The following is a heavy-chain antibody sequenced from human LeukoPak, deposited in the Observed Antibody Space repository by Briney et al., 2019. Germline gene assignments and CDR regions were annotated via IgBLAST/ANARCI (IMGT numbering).Heavy chain of an antibody. J-gene: IGHJ4*02. CDR2: ISAYNGNT. V-gene: IGHV1-18*01. CDR1: GYTFTSYG. D-gene: IGHD5-18*01. CDR3: ARGIQLWLPYAYFDY. Sequence: GASVKVSCNASGYTFTSYGISLVRQAPGQGLELMGWISAYNGNTNYAQKLQGRVTMTTDTSTSTAYMELRSLRSNDTAVYYCARGIQLWLPYAYFDYWGQGTLVTVSS.